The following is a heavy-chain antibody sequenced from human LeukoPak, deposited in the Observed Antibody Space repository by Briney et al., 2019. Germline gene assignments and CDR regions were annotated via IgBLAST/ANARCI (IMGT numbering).Heavy chain of an antibody. CDR1: GGSISSGSYY. D-gene: IGHD5-18*01. CDR3: ARDDGYSYGYLAY. CDR2: IYTSGST. J-gene: IGHJ4*02. V-gene: IGHV4-61*02. Sequence: SETLSLTCTVSGGSISSGSYYWSWIRQPAGKGLEWIGRIYTSGSTNYNPSLKSRVTISVDTSKNQFSLKLSSVTAADTAVYYCARDDGYSYGYLAYWGQGTLVTVSS.